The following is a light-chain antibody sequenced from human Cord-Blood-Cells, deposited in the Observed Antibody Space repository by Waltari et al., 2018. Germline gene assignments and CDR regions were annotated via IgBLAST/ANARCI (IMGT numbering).Light chain of an antibody. CDR3: QSYDSSLTV. Sequence: QSVLTQPPSVSGAPGQRVTISCTGSSSNIGAGYDVHWYQQLPGTAPKLLIYGNSNRPSGVPDRFSGSKSGTSASLANTGLQAEDEADYYCQSYDSSLTVFGGGTKLTVL. CDR1: SSNIGAGYD. J-gene: IGLJ2*01. V-gene: IGLV1-40*01. CDR2: GNS.